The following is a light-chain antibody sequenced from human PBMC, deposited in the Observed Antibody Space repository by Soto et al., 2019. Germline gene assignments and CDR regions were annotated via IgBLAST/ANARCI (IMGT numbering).Light chain of an antibody. Sequence: EIVLTQSPGTLSLSPGERATLSCRASQSVSRGYLAWYQQKPGQAPRLLIYGTSSGAIGIPDRFSASGSGTDFTLTISRLEPEDFALYYCQQYDRAPPITFGQGTRLEI. CDR2: GTS. J-gene: IGKJ5*01. CDR1: QSVSRGY. CDR3: QQYDRAPPIT. V-gene: IGKV3-20*01.